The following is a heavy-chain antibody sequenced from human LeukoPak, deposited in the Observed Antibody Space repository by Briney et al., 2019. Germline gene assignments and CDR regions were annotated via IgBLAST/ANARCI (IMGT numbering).Heavy chain of an antibody. D-gene: IGHD3-22*01. CDR1: GYTFTSYD. CDR2: MNPNSGNT. V-gene: IGHV1-8*01. CDR3: ARDRGETYYYDSSGYSNAFDI. J-gene: IGHJ3*02. Sequence: ASVKVSCKASGYTFTSYDINWVRQATGQGLEWMGWMNPNSGNTGYAQKFQGRVTMTRNTSISTAYMELSSLRSEDTAVYYCARDRGETYYYDSSGYSNAFDIWGQGTMVTVSS.